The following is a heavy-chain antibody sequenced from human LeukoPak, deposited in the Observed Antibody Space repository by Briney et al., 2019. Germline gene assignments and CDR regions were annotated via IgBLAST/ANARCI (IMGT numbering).Heavy chain of an antibody. CDR3: ARDLTSTSHREFDY. Sequence: ASVKVSCKASGYTFTSYYMHWVRQAPGQGLEWMGRINPNTGGAEYAPKFQGWVTMTRDTSISTAYVEVNRLISDDTAVYYCARDLTSTSHREFDYWGQGTLVIVSS. V-gene: IGHV1-2*04. CDR2: INPNTGGA. CDR1: GYTFTSYY. J-gene: IGHJ4*02. D-gene: IGHD1-26*01.